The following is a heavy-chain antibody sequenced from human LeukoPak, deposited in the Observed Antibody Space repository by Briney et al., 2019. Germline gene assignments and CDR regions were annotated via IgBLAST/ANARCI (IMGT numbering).Heavy chain of an antibody. V-gene: IGHV4-34*01. CDR1: GGSFSGYY. Sequence: PSETLSLTCAVYGGSFSGYYWSWIRQPPGKGLEWIGEINHSGSTNYNPSLKSRVTISVDTSKNQFSLKLSSVTAADTAVYYCARHLSYGSGSYLRMYYFDYWGQGTLVTVSS. CDR2: INHSGST. D-gene: IGHD3-10*01. CDR3: ARHLSYGSGSYLRMYYFDY. J-gene: IGHJ4*02.